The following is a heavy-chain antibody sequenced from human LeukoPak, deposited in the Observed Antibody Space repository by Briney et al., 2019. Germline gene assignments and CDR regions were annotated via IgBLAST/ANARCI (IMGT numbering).Heavy chain of an antibody. D-gene: IGHD6-19*01. CDR1: GFTFSDYY. V-gene: IGHV3-11*06. J-gene: IGHJ4*02. Sequence: GGSLRLSCAASGFTFSDYYMSRIRQAPGKGLEWVSYISSSSSYTNYADSVKGRFTISRDNAKNSLYLQMNSLRAEDTAVYYCARALHSSGWYFDYWGQGTLVTVSS. CDR3: ARALHSSGWYFDY. CDR2: ISSSSSYT.